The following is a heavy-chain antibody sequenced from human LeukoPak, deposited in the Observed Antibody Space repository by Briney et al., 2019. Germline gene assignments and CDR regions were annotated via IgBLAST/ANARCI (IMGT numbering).Heavy chain of an antibody. V-gene: IGHV4-61*01. D-gene: IGHD6-13*01. Sequence: SQTLSLTCTVSGDSISSGSYYWSWIRQPPGKGLEWIGYIYYSGSTNYHPSLKSRVTISVDTSKNQFSLKLSSVTAADTAVYYCARVGSSWPFFDYWGQGTLVTVSS. J-gene: IGHJ4*02. CDR3: ARVGSSWPFFDY. CDR2: IYYSGST. CDR1: GDSISSGSYY.